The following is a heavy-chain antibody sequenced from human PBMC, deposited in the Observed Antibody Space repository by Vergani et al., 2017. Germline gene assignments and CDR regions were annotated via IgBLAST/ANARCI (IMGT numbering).Heavy chain of an antibody. V-gene: IGHV3-23*01. D-gene: IGHD2-8*01. CDR3: AKDLLPQVIVLMVYAGVDY. CDR1: GFTFSSYA. Sequence: EVQLLESGGGLVQPGGSLRLSCAASGFTFSSYAMSWVRQAPGKGLEWVSAISGSGGSTYYADSVKGRFTISRDNSKNTLYLQMNSLRAEDTAVYYCAKDLLPQVIVLMVYAGVDYWGQGTLVTVSS. J-gene: IGHJ4*02. CDR2: ISGSGGST.